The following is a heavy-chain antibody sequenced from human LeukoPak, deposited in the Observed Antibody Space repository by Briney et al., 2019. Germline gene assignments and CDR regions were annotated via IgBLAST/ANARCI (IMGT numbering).Heavy chain of an antibody. Sequence: GGSLRLSCAASGFMFGRYGMHWVRQAPGKGLEWVSSITSGSSYRFYADSVKGRFTISRDNAKNSLYLQMNSLRAEDTAVYYCARSEGKGVVDYWGQGTLVTVSS. CDR3: ARSEGKGVVDY. CDR2: ITSGSSYR. J-gene: IGHJ4*02. V-gene: IGHV3-21*01. CDR1: GFMFGRYG. D-gene: IGHD1-14*01.